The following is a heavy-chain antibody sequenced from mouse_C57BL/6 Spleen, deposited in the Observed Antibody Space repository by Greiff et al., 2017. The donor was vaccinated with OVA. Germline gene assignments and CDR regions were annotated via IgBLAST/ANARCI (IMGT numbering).Heavy chain of an antibody. CDR1: GFTFTDYY. J-gene: IGHJ2*01. CDR2: IRNKANGYTT. D-gene: IGHD1-1*01. CDR3: ARSYYYGSHFDY. Sequence: EVQLVESGGGLVQPGGSLSLSCAASGFTFTDYYMSWVRQPPGKALEWLGFIRNKANGYTTEYSASVKGRFTISRDNSQSILYLQMNALRAEDSATYYCARSYYYGSHFDYWGQGTTLTVSS. V-gene: IGHV7-3*01.